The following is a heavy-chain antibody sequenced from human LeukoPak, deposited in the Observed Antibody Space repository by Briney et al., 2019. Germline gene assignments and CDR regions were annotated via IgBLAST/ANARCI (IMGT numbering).Heavy chain of an antibody. CDR2: INPSGCST. V-gene: IGHV1-46*01. CDR1: GYTFTSYN. CDR3: ARAGFGVAGLNY. D-gene: IGHD6-19*01. Sequence: ASVTVSCKASGYTFTSYNMQWVRQAPGQGLEWMGIINPSGCSTSYAQKFQGRVTMTRDPSTSTVYMELSSLRSEDTAVYYCARAGFGVAGLNYWGQGTLVTVSS. J-gene: IGHJ4*02.